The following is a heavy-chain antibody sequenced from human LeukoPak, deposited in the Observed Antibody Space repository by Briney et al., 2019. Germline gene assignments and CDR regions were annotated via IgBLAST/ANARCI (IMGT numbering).Heavy chain of an antibody. CDR1: GFTFSSNV. CDR3: ARGSSVRGVMDY. D-gene: IGHD3-10*01. CDR2: ISHDGNNK. Sequence: PGGSLRLSCAASGFTFSSNVMHWVRLAPGKGLEWVAAISHDGNNKYYADSVKGRFTISRDNAKNSLYLQMNSLRDEDTAVYYCARGSSVRGVMDYWGQGTLVTVSS. V-gene: IGHV3-30-3*01. J-gene: IGHJ4*02.